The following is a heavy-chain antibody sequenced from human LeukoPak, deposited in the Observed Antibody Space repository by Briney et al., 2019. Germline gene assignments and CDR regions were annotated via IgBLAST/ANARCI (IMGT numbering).Heavy chain of an antibody. V-gene: IGHV3-74*01. J-gene: IGHJ4*02. D-gene: IGHD2-21*02. CDR3: ARGGDNFDY. Sequence: GGSLRLSCAASGFTFSSYWMHWVRQVPGKGLVWDSRVKSEDDASYADSVKGRFTISRDNAKNTLYLQMNSLRADDTAVYYCARGGDNFDYWGQGTLVTVSS. CDR2: VKSEDDA. CDR1: GFTFSSYW.